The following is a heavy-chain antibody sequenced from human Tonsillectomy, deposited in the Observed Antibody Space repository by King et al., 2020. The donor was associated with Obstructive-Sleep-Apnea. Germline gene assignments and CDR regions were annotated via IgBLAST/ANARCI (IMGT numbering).Heavy chain of an antibody. D-gene: IGHD3-16*02. J-gene: IGHJ3*02. V-gene: IGHV5-51*01. CDR1: GYRFTNYW. Sequence: VQLVQSGAEVKKPAESLKISCKGSGYRFTNYWIGWVRQMPGKGLECMGIIYPDDSDTRYSPSFQGQVTISADKSTSTAFLQWSSLKASDTARYYWARHQILGGGFIDAGPFDIWGQGTMVTVSS. CDR3: ARHQILGGGFIDAGPFDI. CDR2: IYPDDSDT.